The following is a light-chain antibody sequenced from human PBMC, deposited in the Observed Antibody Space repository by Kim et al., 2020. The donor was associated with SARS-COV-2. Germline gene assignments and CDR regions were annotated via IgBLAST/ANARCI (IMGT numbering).Light chain of an antibody. J-gene: IGKJ1*01. CDR3: QQRSNWPRT. CDR1: QTVSSY. CDR2: DTS. Sequence: EIVLTQSPATLSLSLGERATLSCRASQTVSSYLAWYQQKPGQAPRLLIYDTSNRATGIPARFSGSGSGTDFTLTISSLEPEDFAVYYCQQRSNWPRTFGQGTKVEI. V-gene: IGKV3-11*01.